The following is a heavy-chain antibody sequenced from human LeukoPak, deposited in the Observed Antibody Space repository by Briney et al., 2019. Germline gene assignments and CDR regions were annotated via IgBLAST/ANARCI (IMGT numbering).Heavy chain of an antibody. D-gene: IGHD3/OR15-3a*01. CDR1: GFTFSSYG. CDR3: ARGAWTAYYFDY. CDR2: IRYDGSNK. J-gene: IGHJ4*02. Sequence: GGSLRLSCAASGFTFSSYGMHWVRQAPGKGLEWVAFIRYDGSNKYYADSVKGRFTISRDNSKNTLYLQMNSLRAEDTAVYYCARGAWTAYYFDYWGQGTLVTVSS. V-gene: IGHV3-30*02.